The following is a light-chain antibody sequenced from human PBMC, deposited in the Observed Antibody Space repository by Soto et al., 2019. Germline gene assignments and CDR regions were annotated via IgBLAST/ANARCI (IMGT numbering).Light chain of an antibody. Sequence: DIQMTQSPSTLSASIGDTVTITCRTSQSVDTWLDWYQHKAGKAPKLLIYRASSLATGVPSRFNGSGSGTAFTLTITSLQPDDFATYYCQHYNDYSRVFGQGTKVEIK. CDR2: RAS. J-gene: IGKJ1*01. CDR1: QSVDTW. CDR3: QHYNDYSRV. V-gene: IGKV1-5*03.